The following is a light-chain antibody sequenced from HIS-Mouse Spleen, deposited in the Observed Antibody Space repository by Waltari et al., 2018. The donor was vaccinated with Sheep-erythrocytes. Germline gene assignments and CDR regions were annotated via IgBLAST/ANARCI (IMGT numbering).Light chain of an antibody. CDR3: YSTDSSGNHWV. CDR1: ALPTTY. CDR2: EDS. Sequence: YELTQPPSVSVSPGQTARLTFSGDALPTTYAYWYQQKSGQAPVLVLYEDSKRTSGIPERISGSSSGTMATLTISGAQVEDEADYYCYSTDSSGNHWVFGGGTKLTVL. V-gene: IGLV3-10*01. J-gene: IGLJ3*02.